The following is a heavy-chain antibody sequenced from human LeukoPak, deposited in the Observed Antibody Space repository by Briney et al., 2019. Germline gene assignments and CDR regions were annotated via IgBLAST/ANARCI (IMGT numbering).Heavy chain of an antibody. Sequence: GGSLRLSCAASGFTFSNYWMTWVRQAPGKGLEWVANIQEEGTEKYYVDSVKGRFTISRDNAKNSLYLQMNSLRAEDTAVYYCARPDYRGTYSWGPGTLFTVAS. CDR2: IQEEGTEK. CDR3: ARPDYRGTYS. D-gene: IGHD1-26*01. CDR1: GFTFSNYW. J-gene: IGHJ4*02. V-gene: IGHV3-7*01.